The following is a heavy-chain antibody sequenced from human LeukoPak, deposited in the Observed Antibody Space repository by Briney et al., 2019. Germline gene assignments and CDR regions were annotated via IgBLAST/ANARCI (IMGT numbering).Heavy chain of an antibody. CDR1: GFSFSSYT. Sequence: GGSLRLSCAASGFSFSSYTMSWVRQAPGRGLEWVSTISGPGRGTYYADSVKGRFTVSRDNSKNTLYLQMDSLRAEDTAVYYCARRLGGGNWFDPWGQGTLVTVSS. D-gene: IGHD1-1*01. CDR3: ARRLGGGNWFDP. V-gene: IGHV3-23*01. J-gene: IGHJ5*02. CDR2: ISGPGRGT.